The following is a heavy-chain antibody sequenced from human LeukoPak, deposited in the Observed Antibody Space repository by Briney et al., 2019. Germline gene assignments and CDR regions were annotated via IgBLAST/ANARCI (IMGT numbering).Heavy chain of an antibody. D-gene: IGHD3-3*01. CDR1: GGSINSYY. J-gene: IGHJ5*02. CDR3: AREGNDFWSGYYSLNWFDP. V-gene: IGHV4-59*01. CDR2: IYYSGST. Sequence: SETLSLTCTVSGGSINSYYWSWIRQPPGKGLEWIGYIYYSGSTNYNPSLKSRVTISVDTSKNQFSLKLSSVTAADTAVYYCAREGNDFWSGYYSLNWFDPWGQGTLVTVSP.